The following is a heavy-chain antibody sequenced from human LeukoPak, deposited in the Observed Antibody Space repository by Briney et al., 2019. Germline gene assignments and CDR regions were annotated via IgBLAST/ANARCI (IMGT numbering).Heavy chain of an antibody. Sequence: GGSLRLSCAASGFTFSSYSMNWVRPAPGKGLEWVSSISSSSSYIYYADSVKGRFTISRDNAKNSLYLQMNSLRAEDTAVYYCARATHYYGSGSYYNGHYYYYYMDVWGKGTTVTVSS. V-gene: IGHV3-21*01. D-gene: IGHD3-10*01. CDR3: ARATHYYGSGSYYNGHYYYYYMDV. J-gene: IGHJ6*03. CDR1: GFTFSSYS. CDR2: ISSSSSYI.